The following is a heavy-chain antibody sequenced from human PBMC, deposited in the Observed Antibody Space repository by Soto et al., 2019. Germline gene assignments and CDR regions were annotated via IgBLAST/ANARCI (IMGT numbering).Heavy chain of an antibody. J-gene: IGHJ4*02. CDR2: ISSNDGTT. D-gene: IGHD4-17*01. CDR3: AKHIGILTGTSDS. CDR1: GFTFTNYA. V-gene: IGHV3-23*01. Sequence: EVQLLESGGGLVQPGGSLRLSCAASGFTFTNYAMSWVRQAPGKGLEWVSVISSNDGTTYYADSVKGRFTISRDNSKNTLYLQMNSLRVEDTAVYYCAKHIGILTGTSDSWGQGTLVTVSS.